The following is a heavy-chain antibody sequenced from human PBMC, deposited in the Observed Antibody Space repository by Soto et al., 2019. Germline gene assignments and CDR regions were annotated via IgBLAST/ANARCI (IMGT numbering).Heavy chain of an antibody. CDR2: ISGSGGST. D-gene: IGHD6-25*01. CDR1: GFTFSRYA. J-gene: IGHJ3*02. CDR3: AKDISGPGYRRLNAFDI. Sequence: PGGSLRLSCAASGFTFSRYAMSWVRQAPGKGLEWVSAISGSGGSTYYADSVKGRFTISRDNSKNTLYLQMNSLRAEDTAVYYCAKDISGPGYRRLNAFDIWGQGTMVTVSS. V-gene: IGHV3-23*01.